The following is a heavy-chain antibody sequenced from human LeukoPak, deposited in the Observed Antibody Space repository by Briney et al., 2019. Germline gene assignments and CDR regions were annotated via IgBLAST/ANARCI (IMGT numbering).Heavy chain of an antibody. Sequence: GGSLRLSCVASGFTFNSYNMNWVRHAPGKGLEWVSYITSSGSLTYSADSVKGRFIVSRDNAKNSLYLQLNSMRDEDTAVYYCARVYYDSSGYYYAVDIWGQGTMVTVSS. V-gene: IGHV3-48*02. CDR3: ARVYYDSSGYYYAVDI. CDR2: ITSSGSLT. D-gene: IGHD3-22*01. J-gene: IGHJ3*02. CDR1: GFTFNSYN.